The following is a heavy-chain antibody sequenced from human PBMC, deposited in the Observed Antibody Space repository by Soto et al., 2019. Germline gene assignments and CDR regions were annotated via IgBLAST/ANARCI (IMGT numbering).Heavy chain of an antibody. D-gene: IGHD6-19*01. J-gene: IGHJ4*02. V-gene: IGHV3-23*01. Sequence: HPGGSLRLSCAASGFTAMSWVRQAPGKGLEWVSVISGSGGSTYYADFVKGRFTISRDNSKNTLYLQMNSLRAEDTAVYYCAKLSSGWFGPFDYWGQGTLVTVSS. CDR1: GFTA. CDR2: ISGSGGST. CDR3: AKLSSGWFGPFDY.